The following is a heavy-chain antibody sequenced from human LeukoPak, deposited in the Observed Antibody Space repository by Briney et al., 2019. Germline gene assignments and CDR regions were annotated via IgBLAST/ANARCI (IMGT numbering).Heavy chain of an antibody. V-gene: IGHV1-8*01. D-gene: IGHD3-3*01. Sequence: AASVKVSCKASGYTFTSYDINWVRQATGQGLEWMGWMNPNSGDTGYAQKFQGRVTMTRDTSISTAYMELSRLRYDDMALYYCARGVFGVAPTVHWGQGTLITVSS. J-gene: IGHJ4*02. CDR2: MNPNSGDT. CDR1: GYTFTSYD. CDR3: ARGVFGVAPTVH.